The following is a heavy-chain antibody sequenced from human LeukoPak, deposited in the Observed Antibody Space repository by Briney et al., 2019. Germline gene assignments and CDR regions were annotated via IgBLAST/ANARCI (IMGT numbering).Heavy chain of an antibody. CDR2: IIPIFGTA. D-gene: IGHD3-22*01. Sequence: SVEVSCKASGGTFSSYAISWVRQAPGQGLEWMGGIIPIFGTANYAQKFQGRVTITTDESTSTAYMELSSLRSEDTAVYYCARDTGTYYYDSSGYYHYYYYMDVWGKGTTVTVSS. V-gene: IGHV1-69*05. CDR1: GGTFSSYA. J-gene: IGHJ6*03. CDR3: ARDTGTYYYDSSGYYHYYYYMDV.